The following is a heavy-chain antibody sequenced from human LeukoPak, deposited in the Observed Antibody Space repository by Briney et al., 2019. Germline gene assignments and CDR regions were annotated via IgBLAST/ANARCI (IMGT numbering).Heavy chain of an antibody. CDR2: ISSSSSYI. CDR1: GFTFSSYS. J-gene: IGHJ4*02. D-gene: IGHD3-16*01. Sequence: PGGSLRLSCAASGFTFSSYSVNWVRQAPGKGLEWVSSISSSSSYIYYADSVKGRFTISRDNAKNSLYLQMNSLRAEDTAVYYCARHRDGYVPLDYWGQGTLVTVSS. V-gene: IGHV3-21*01. CDR3: ARHRDGYVPLDY.